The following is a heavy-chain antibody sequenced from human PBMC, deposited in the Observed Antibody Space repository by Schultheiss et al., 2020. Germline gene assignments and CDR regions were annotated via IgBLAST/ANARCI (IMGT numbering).Heavy chain of an antibody. CDR1: GYSISSGYY. J-gene: IGHJ4*02. Sequence: SETLSLTCTVSGYSISSGYYWGWIWQPPGKGLEWIGSIYHSGSTYYNPSLKSRVTISVDTSKNQFSLKLSSVTAADTAVYYCASSSSQDYWGQGTLVTVSS. CDR2: IYHSGST. V-gene: IGHV4-38-2*02. D-gene: IGHD6-13*01. CDR3: ASSSSQDY.